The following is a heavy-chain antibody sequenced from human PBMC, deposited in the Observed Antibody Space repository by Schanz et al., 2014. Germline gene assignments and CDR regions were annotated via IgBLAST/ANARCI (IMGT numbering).Heavy chain of an antibody. D-gene: IGHD5-18*01. CDR1: GFTVSSNH. Sequence: EGQLAESGGGLVQPGGSLRLSCAVSGFTVSSNHMSWVRQAPGKGLEWVSVIYSGIGAYYADSVKDRFTMSRDNSKNTLYLQVNSLRAEDAAVYDCARANYSRKINFDYWGRGTLVTVSS. CDR2: IYSGIGA. J-gene: IGHJ4*02. V-gene: IGHV3-66*01. CDR3: ARANYSRKINFDY.